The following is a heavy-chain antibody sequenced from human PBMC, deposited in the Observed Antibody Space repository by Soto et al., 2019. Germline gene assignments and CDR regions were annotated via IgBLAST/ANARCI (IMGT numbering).Heavy chain of an antibody. V-gene: IGHV1-69*12. Sequence: QVRLVQSGAEVKKPGSSVKVSCKASGGTFSSYTISRVSQAPGQGLEWMGGIIPIFGTANYAQKFPGRVTITAEESTSTAYMELSSLRSEETAVYYCARLPYSDYYYYGMDVWGQGTTVTVSS. CDR1: GGTFSSYT. D-gene: IGHD3-16*01. CDR2: IIPIFGTA. J-gene: IGHJ6*02. CDR3: ARLPYSDYYYYGMDV.